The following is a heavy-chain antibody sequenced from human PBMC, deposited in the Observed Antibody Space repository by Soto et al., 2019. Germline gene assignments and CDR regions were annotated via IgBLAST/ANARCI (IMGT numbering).Heavy chain of an antibody. CDR1: GGTFSSYA. V-gene: IGHV1-69*13. J-gene: IGHJ6*02. Sequence: GASVKVSCKASGGTFSSYAISWVRQAPGQGLEWMGGIIPIFGTANYAQKFQGRVTITADESTSTAYMELSSLRSEDTAVYYCARGRGLLWFGELLSKVPPGYYYYGMDAWGQGTTVTVSS. D-gene: IGHD3-10*01. CDR2: IIPIFGTA. CDR3: ARGRGLLWFGELLSKVPPGYYYYGMDA.